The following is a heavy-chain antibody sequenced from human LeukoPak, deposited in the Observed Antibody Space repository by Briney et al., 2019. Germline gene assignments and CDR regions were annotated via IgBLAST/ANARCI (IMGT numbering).Heavy chain of an antibody. V-gene: IGHV3-53*01. CDR3: VQETGHNWGYLDY. CDR2: IYVGGST. Sequence: GGSLRLSCAASGFTVSNSYMSWVRQAPGKGLEWVSMIYVGGSTFYAGSVKGRFAISRDNSKNTLYLQMNTLRPDDTAVYYCVQETGHNWGYLDYWGQGTLVTVSS. CDR1: GFTVSNSY. J-gene: IGHJ4*02. D-gene: IGHD1-1*01.